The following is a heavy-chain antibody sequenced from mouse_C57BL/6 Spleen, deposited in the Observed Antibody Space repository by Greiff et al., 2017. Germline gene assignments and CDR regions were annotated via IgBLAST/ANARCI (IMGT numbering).Heavy chain of an antibody. CDR1: GFTFSDAW. Sequence: EVQLQESGGGLVQPGGSMKLSCAASGFTFSDAWMDWVRQSPEQGLEWVAEIRNKANNHASYYAESVKGRFTISRDDSKSSVYLQMNSLRAEDTGIYYCRGSSYGGYWYFDVWGTGTTGTVSS. V-gene: IGHV6-6*01. J-gene: IGHJ1*03. D-gene: IGHD1-1*01. CDR2: IRNKANNHAS. CDR3: RGSSYGGYWYFDV.